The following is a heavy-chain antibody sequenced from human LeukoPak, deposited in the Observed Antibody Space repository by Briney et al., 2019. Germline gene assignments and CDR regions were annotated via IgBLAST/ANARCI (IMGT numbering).Heavy chain of an antibody. CDR1: GGSISSSNYY. CDR2: IYYSGST. Sequence: PSETLSLTCTVSGGSISSSNYYWGWVRQPPGKGLEWVGTIYYSGSTYYNPSLKSRVTISVDTSKNQFSLKLSSVTAADTAVYYCARRNSRGVFYWGQGTLVTVSS. CDR3: ARRNSRGVFY. V-gene: IGHV4-39*01. J-gene: IGHJ4*02. D-gene: IGHD3-10*01.